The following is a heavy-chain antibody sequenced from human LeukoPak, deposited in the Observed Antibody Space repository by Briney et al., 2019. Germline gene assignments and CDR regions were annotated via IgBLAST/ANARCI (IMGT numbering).Heavy chain of an antibody. CDR3: ARDKSWYFDY. J-gene: IGHJ4*02. Sequence: GRSLRLSCVVSGFTFSSFGMHWVRQAPGKGLEWVAVIWYDGSIQYYADSVQGRFTISRDSSENTLYLQMNSLRAEDTAVYYCARDKSWYFDYWGQGTLVTVSS. CDR1: GFTFSSFG. CDR2: IWYDGSIQ. V-gene: IGHV3-33*08. D-gene: IGHD6-13*01.